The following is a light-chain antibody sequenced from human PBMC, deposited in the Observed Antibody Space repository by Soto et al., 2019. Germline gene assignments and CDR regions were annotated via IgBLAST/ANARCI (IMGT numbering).Light chain of an antibody. Sequence: QSALTQPASVSGSPGQSITISCTGTNNDVAAYNYVSWYQQHPGKVPKLIIYEVTNRPSGVSSRFSGSKSGETASLTISGLQAEDEADYYCTSYTNINTIVFGGVTKVTVL. J-gene: IGLJ3*02. CDR2: EVT. CDR1: NNDVAAYNY. CDR3: TSYTNINTIV. V-gene: IGLV2-14*01.